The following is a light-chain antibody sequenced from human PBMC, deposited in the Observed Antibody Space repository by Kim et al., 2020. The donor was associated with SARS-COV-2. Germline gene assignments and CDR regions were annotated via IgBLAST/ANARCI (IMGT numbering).Light chain of an antibody. V-gene: IGKV3-20*01. CDR3: QQYGTSLTWT. CDR2: GAS. Sequence: PGERATLSGRASQSVSSSQLAWYQQKPGQAPRLLIYGASSRATGIPERFSGSGSGTDFILTISRLEPEDFAVYYCQQYGTSLTWTFGQGTKVDIK. CDR1: QSVSSSQ. J-gene: IGKJ1*01.